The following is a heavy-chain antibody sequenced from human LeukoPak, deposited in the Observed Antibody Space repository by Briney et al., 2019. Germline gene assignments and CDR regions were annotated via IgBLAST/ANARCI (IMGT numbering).Heavy chain of an antibody. CDR1: GYTFTGYY. V-gene: IGHV1-2*02. Sequence: ASVKVSCKASGYTFTGYYMHWVRQAPGQGLEWMGWINPNSGGTNYAQKFQGRVTMTRDTSISTAYMELSRLRSDDTAVYYCARSDGNGDTAMVPSDWWGQGTLVTVSS. J-gene: IGHJ4*02. D-gene: IGHD5-18*01. CDR2: INPNSGGT. CDR3: ARSDGNGDTAMVPSDW.